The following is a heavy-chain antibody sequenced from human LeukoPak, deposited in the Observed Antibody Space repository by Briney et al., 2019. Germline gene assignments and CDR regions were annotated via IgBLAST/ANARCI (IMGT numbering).Heavy chain of an antibody. CDR3: ARDSSGFEFDH. D-gene: IGHD6-19*01. CDR1: GGSISSGGYY. CDR2: IYYSGST. Sequence: SETLSLTCTVSGGSISSGGYYWSWIRQHPGKGLEWIGYIYYSGSTYYNPSLKSRVTISVDTSKNQFSLKLSSVTAADTAVYYCARDSSGFEFDHWGQGTLVTVSS. V-gene: IGHV4-31*03. J-gene: IGHJ5*02.